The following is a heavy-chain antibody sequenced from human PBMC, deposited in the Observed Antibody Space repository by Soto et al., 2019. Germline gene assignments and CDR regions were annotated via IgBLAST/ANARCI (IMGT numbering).Heavy chain of an antibody. J-gene: IGHJ6*02. Sequence: PGGSLRLSCAASGFTFGSYRMNWVRQAPGKGLEWISYISGSSSTIYYADSVKGRFTISRDNAKNSLYLQMNSLRAEDTAVYYCTRVGGSVSGMDVWGQGTTVTVSS. CDR1: GFTFGSYR. CDR2: ISGSSSTI. D-gene: IGHD1-26*01. CDR3: TRVGGSVSGMDV. V-gene: IGHV3-48*01.